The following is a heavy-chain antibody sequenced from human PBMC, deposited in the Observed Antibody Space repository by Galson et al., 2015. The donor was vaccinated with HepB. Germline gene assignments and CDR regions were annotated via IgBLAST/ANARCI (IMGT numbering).Heavy chain of an antibody. CDR1: HGSINNYY. V-gene: IGHV4-59*08. J-gene: IGHJ4*02. CDR3: ARHPGRGSVGYAFDL. D-gene: IGHD5-12*01. CDR2: IRYTGDT. Sequence: ETLSLTCSVSHGSINNYYWGWIRQSPGKRPEWIGYIRYTGDTTYNPSLGYRVGMSVDTSINQVSLWLTSVTAADTAVYYCARHPGRGSVGYAFDLWGQGTLVTVSA.